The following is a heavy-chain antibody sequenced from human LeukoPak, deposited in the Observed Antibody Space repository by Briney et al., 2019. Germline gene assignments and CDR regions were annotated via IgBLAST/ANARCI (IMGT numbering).Heavy chain of an antibody. Sequence: GGSLRLSCAASEFTFNTYNMNWVRQAPGKGLEWVSSISTSSGHIYYADSVKGRFTISRDNAKNSLYLQMNSLRAEDTAVYYCAPDTIFGAYWGQGTLVTVSS. V-gene: IGHV3-21*01. D-gene: IGHD3-3*01. CDR3: APDTIFGAY. CDR2: ISTSSGHI. J-gene: IGHJ4*02. CDR1: EFTFNTYN.